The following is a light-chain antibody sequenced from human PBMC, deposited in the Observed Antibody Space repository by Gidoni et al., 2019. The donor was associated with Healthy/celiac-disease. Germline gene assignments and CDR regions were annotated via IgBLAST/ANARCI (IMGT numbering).Light chain of an antibody. CDR1: QSISSY. Sequence: IQMTQSPSSLSASVGDRVTISFRASQSISSYLNWYQQKPGKAPKLLSYAASSLQSGVPARFSGSGSGTDLTLTISSLQPEDFATYYCQQSYSTPLTFXGXTKVEIK. J-gene: IGKJ4*01. CDR3: QQSYSTPLT. V-gene: IGKV1-39*01. CDR2: AAS.